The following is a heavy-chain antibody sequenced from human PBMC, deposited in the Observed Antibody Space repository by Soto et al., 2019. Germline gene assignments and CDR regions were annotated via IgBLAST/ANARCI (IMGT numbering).Heavy chain of an antibody. CDR3: ARDTPHLAVTGGPDY. V-gene: IGHV1-18*01. Sequence: GAPVEVSCKASGYTFTSYGISWVRQAPGQGLEWMGWISTDNGNTDFAQDLQGRVTMTTDTSTNTAYMELRSLRSDDTAVYFCARDTPHLAVTGGPDYWGQGTLVTAPQ. D-gene: IGHD6-19*01. CDR1: GYTFTSYG. J-gene: IGHJ4*02. CDR2: ISTDNGNT.